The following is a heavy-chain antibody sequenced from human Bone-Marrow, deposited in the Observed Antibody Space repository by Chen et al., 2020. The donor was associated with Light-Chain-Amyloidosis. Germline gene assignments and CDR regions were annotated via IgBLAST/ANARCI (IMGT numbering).Heavy chain of an antibody. D-gene: IGHD2-8*02. Sequence: EVQLVESGGGLINPGGSIRLSCAASGFTFNNAWMSWVRQAPGKGLEWVGRIKSKTDGETTDYAAPVKGRFTISRDDSTDTLYLQMDSLKTEDTAVYYCATGTPGGYYQYYYMDVWGQGTTVIVSS. CDR3: ATGTPGGYYQYYYMDV. CDR1: GFTFNNAW. J-gene: IGHJ6*03. CDR2: IKSKTDGETT. V-gene: IGHV3-15*01.